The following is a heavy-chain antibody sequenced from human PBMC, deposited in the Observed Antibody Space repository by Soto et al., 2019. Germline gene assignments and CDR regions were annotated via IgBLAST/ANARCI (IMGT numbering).Heavy chain of an antibody. Sequence: TGGSLRLSCAASGFIFSGHTMSWVRQAPGTGLEWVSSIDQTGAYTNYAESVKGRFTISRDNSRNALDLQMNSLRAADTALYYCVSWIFAHLGNWGPGTQVTVS. CDR1: GFIFSGHT. D-gene: IGHD3-3*01. J-gene: IGHJ4*02. CDR3: VSWIFAHLGN. CDR2: IDQTGAYT. V-gene: IGHV3-23*05.